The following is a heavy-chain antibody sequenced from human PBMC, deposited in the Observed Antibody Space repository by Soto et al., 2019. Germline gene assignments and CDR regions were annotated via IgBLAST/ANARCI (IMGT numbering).Heavy chain of an antibody. CDR2: IKSKTDGGTT. CDR3: TSWEVGAFDI. V-gene: IGHV3-15*01. CDR1: GFTFSNAW. D-gene: IGHD1-26*01. J-gene: IGHJ3*02. Sequence: GVLRLSCAASGFTFSNAWMSWVRQAPGKGLEWVGRIKSKTDGGTTDYAAPVKGRFTISRDDSKNTLYLQMNSLKTEDTAVYYCTSWEVGAFDIWGQGTMVTVSS.